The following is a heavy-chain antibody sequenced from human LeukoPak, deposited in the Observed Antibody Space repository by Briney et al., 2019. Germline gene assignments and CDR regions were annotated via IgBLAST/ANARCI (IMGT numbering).Heavy chain of an antibody. Sequence: PSQTLSLTCTVSGGSISSGSYYWSWIRQPAGKGLEWIGRIYTSGSTNYNPSLKSRVTISVDTSKNQFSLKLSSVTAADTAVYYCSRVGNWNDGQHFDYWRQGTLVTVSS. J-gene: IGHJ4*02. CDR1: GGSISSGSYY. CDR2: IYTSGST. V-gene: IGHV4-61*02. CDR3: SRVGNWNDGQHFDY. D-gene: IGHD1-1*01.